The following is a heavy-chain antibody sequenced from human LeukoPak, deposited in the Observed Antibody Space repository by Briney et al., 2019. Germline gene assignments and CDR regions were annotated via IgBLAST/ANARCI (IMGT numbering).Heavy chain of an antibody. V-gene: IGHV3-23*01. D-gene: IGHD2-2*01. J-gene: IGHJ4*02. CDR1: GFTFSSYA. Sequence: GGSLRLSCAASGFTFSSYAMSWVRQAPGKGLEWVSAISGSGGITYYADSVKGWFTISRDNSKNTLYVQMNSLRAEDTAVYYCAKDCSYRSTSCVDYWGQGTLVTVSS. CDR3: AKDCSYRSTSCVDY. CDR2: ISGSGGIT.